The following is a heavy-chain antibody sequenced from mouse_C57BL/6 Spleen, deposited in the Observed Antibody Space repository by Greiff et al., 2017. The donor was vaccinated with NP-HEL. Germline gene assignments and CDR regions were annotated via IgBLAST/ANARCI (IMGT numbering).Heavy chain of an antibody. Sequence: VKLMESGAELMKPGASVKLSCKATGYTFTGYWIEWVKQRPGHGLEWIGEILPGSGSTNYNEKFKGKATFTADTSSNTAYMQLSSLTTEDSAIYYCASGGITTVVAPLDYWGQGTTLTVSS. J-gene: IGHJ2*01. CDR3: ASGGITTVVAPLDY. CDR1: GYTFTGYW. CDR2: ILPGSGST. D-gene: IGHD1-1*01. V-gene: IGHV1-9*01.